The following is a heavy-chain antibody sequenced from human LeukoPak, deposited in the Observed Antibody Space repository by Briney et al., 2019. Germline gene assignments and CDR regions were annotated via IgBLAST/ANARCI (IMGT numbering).Heavy chain of an antibody. Sequence: PGGSLRLSCAASGFTFSSYSMNWVRQAPEKGLEWVSYISSSSSTMYYADSVKGRFTISRDNAKNSLYLQMNSLRAEDTAVYYCARGYYYDSSGYYRNPHFDYWGQGTLVTVSS. CDR2: ISSSSSTM. V-gene: IGHV3-48*01. CDR1: GFTFSSYS. J-gene: IGHJ4*02. CDR3: ARGYYYDSSGYYRNPHFDY. D-gene: IGHD3-22*01.